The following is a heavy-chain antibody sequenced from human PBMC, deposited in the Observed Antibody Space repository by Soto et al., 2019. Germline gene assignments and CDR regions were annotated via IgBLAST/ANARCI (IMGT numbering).Heavy chain of an antibody. V-gene: IGHV1-3*04. CDR3: ARDLSTVTHPFDY. Sequence: QVQLVQSGAEVKKPGASVKASCKASGYTFTTYAIHWVRQAPGQRLEWMGWINTGNGNTKYSQKFQGRLTITRDTSETTADMELSSLRSEDTSVYYCARDLSTVTHPFDYWGQGTLVTVSS. CDR1: GYTFTTYA. D-gene: IGHD4-17*01. J-gene: IGHJ4*02. CDR2: INTGNGNT.